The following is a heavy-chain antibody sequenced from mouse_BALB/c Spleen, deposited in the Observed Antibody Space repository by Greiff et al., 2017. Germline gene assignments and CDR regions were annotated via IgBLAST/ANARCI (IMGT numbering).Heavy chain of an antibody. Sequence: VQLKESGAELVRPGVSVKISCKGSGYTFTDYAMHWVKQSHAKSLEWIGVISTYYGDASYNQKFKGKATMTVDKSSSTAYMELARLTSEDSAIYYCAREGGDGFYAMDYWGQGTSVTVSS. J-gene: IGHJ4*01. CDR3: AREGGDGFYAMDY. V-gene: IGHV1S137*01. CDR1: GYTFTDYA. CDR2: ISTYYGDA.